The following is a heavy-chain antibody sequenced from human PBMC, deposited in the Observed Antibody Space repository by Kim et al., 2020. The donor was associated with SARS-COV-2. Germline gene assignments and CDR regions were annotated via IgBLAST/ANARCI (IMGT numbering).Heavy chain of an antibody. CDR3: ASVLRSTIFAVVTGFDY. V-gene: IGHV3-23*01. J-gene: IGHJ4*02. CDR2: ISYNSHST. Sequence: GGSLRLSCAASGFIFSTTDMSWVRQAPGKGLEWVSAISYNSHSTNYADAVKGRVTISRDNAKNTLYLQMNSLRAEDTAVYYCASVLRSTIFAVVTGFDYWGQGTLVTVSS. CDR1: GFIFSTTD. D-gene: IGHD3-3*01.